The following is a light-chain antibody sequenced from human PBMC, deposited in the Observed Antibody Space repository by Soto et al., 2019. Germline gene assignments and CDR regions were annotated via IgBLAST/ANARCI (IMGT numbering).Light chain of an antibody. CDR3: QQRYNWPWT. CDR2: DAS. Sequence: EDVLTHSPATLSLTTGERVTLSCRASQSVRKYLGWYQQKPGQAPRLLIYDASNRATDIPPRFSGSGSGTDFTLTISALEPEDLAVYYCQQRYNWPWTFGQGT. J-gene: IGKJ1*01. V-gene: IGKV3-11*01. CDR1: QSVRKY.